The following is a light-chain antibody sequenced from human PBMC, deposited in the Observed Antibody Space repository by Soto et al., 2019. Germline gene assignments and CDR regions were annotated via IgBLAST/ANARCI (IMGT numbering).Light chain of an antibody. J-gene: IGKJ4*01. Sequence: EIVLTQSPGTLSLSPGERATLSCRASQSVTNTYLAWYQQKPGQSPRLLIYGASSRATGIPDRFSGRGSGTDFTLTISRLEPEDFAVYYCQQSASLPLTFGGGTKVEIK. CDR2: GAS. CDR3: QQSASLPLT. CDR1: QSVTNTY. V-gene: IGKV3-20*01.